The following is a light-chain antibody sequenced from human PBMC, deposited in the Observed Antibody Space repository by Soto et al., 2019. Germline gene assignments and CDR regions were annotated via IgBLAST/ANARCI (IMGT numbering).Light chain of an antibody. CDR1: QSISSY. Sequence: DIQMTQSPSSLSASVGDRVTITCRGSQSISSYLNWYQEKPGKAPKLLIYAASSLQSGVPSRFSGSGSGTDFTLTISSLQPEDFATYYCQQSYSTPPSTFGQGTRLEIK. CDR3: QQSYSTPPST. J-gene: IGKJ5*01. V-gene: IGKV1-39*01. CDR2: AAS.